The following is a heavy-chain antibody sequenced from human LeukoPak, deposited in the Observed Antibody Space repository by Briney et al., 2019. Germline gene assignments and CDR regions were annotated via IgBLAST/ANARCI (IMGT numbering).Heavy chain of an antibody. CDR2: IYNGRNT. V-gene: IGHV4-4*09. D-gene: IGHD1-26*01. CDR1: GVSINTYY. Sequence: SETLSLICTVSGVSINTYYASWIRQAPGKGLEFIGFIYNGRNTNYNPSLKSRATISVDTSNNQFSLRLTSVTAADTAMYYCAAGPWELDFWGQGTLVTVSS. CDR3: AAGPWELDF. J-gene: IGHJ4*02.